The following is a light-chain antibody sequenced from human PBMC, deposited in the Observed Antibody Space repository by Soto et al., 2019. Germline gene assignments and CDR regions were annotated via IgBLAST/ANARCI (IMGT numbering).Light chain of an antibody. CDR2: DVS. V-gene: IGKV1-39*01. Sequence: NQVTQSPSSLSVHGGARVTITCRASQRVSAFLNWYQQKPGEAPKLLIFDVSGLESGVPSRFSASGSETDFTLSITSLQPEDFATYYCQQTYSPPFTFGPGTKLDV. CDR1: QRVSAF. J-gene: IGKJ3*01. CDR3: QQTYSPPFT.